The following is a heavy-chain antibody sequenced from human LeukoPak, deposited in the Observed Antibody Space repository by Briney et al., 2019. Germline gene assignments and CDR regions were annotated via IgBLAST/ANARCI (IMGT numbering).Heavy chain of an antibody. Sequence: PGGSLRLSCEASGFTFSTYWMHWVRQAPGKGLVWVSRVKSDGRGTRYADSVTGRFTLYRDNARNTLYLQMNSLRAEDTAVYYCPRDFGFEQAFDIWGQGTMVAVSS. CDR2: VKSDGRGT. D-gene: IGHD1/OR15-1a*01. J-gene: IGHJ3*02. CDR3: PRDFGFEQAFDI. CDR1: GFTFSTYW. V-gene: IGHV3-74*01.